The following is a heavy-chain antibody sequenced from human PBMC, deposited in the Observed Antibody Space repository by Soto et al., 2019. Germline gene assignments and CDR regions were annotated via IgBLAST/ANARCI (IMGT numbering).Heavy chain of an antibody. Sequence: QVQLVESGGGVVQPGRSLRLSCVASGISFGSSGMHWVRQAPGKGLEWVAFIWYDGSNQYYSDSVKGRFTISRDNSMNTVSLQMDSLRVEDTGIYYCARDGVHQDIDYWGQGTLVTVSS. CDR2: IWYDGSNQ. CDR1: GISFGSSG. V-gene: IGHV3-33*01. D-gene: IGHD2-2*01. J-gene: IGHJ4*02. CDR3: ARDGVHQDIDY.